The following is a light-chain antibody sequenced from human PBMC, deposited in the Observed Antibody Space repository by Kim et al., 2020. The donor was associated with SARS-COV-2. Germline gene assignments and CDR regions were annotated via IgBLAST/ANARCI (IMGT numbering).Light chain of an antibody. CDR2: DAS. Sequence: DIQMTQSPSTLSASVGDRVTITCRASQSISSWLAWYQQKRGEAPKLPIYDASSLQSGVPSRFSGSGSGTEFTFTISSLQPDDFAIYYCQYYNSYSATFGQGTKVDIK. CDR3: QYYNSYSAT. V-gene: IGKV1-5*01. CDR1: QSISSW. J-gene: IGKJ1*01.